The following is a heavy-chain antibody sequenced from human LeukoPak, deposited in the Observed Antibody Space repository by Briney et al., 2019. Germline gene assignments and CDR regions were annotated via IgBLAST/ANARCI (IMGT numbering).Heavy chain of an antibody. CDR3: AITGQVRGVIVE. D-gene: IGHD3-10*01. Sequence: ASVKVSCKASGYTFTGYYMHWVRQAPGQGLEWMGIINPSGGITSSAQKFQGRVTMTRDTSTSTVYMELSSLRSEDTAVYYCAITGQVRGVIVEWGQGTLVTVSS. V-gene: IGHV1-46*01. CDR1: GYTFTGYY. J-gene: IGHJ4*02. CDR2: INPSGGIT.